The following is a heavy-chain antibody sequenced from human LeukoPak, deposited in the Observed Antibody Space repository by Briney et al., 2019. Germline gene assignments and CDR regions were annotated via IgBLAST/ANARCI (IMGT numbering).Heavy chain of an antibody. J-gene: IGHJ4*02. V-gene: IGHV1-69*04. D-gene: IGHD5-24*01. CDR1: GGTFSSYA. CDR3: ASPGARWLQEPFDY. CDR2: IIPILGIA. Sequence: SVKVSCKASGGTFSSYAISWVRQAPGQGLEWMGRIIPILGIANYAQKFQGRVTITAGKSTSTAYMELSSLRSEDTAVYYCASPGARWLQEPFDYWGQGTLVTVSS.